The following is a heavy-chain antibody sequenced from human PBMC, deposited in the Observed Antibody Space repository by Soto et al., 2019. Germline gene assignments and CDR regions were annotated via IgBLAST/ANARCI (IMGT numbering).Heavy chain of an antibody. CDR2: IYYSEST. Sequence: SETLSLTCIVSGGSISNYYWSWIRQPPGKGLEWIGYIYYSESTNYNPSLTSRVTISVDTSKNQFSLKLSSVTAADTAVYYCARHRYSYGVYYFDYWGQGTLVTVSS. CDR3: ARHRYSYGVYYFDY. V-gene: IGHV4-59*08. D-gene: IGHD5-18*01. J-gene: IGHJ4*02. CDR1: GGSISNYY.